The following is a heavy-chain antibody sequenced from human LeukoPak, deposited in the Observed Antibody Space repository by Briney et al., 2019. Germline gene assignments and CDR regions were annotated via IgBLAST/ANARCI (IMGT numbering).Heavy chain of an antibody. J-gene: IGHJ4*02. V-gene: IGHV3-66*01. CDR1: GFTFDDYG. Sequence: GGSLRLSCAASGFTFDDYGMSWVRQAPGKGLEWVSVIYSGGSTYYADSVKGRFTISRDNSKNTLYLQMNSLRAEDTAVYYCARDNHYWGQGTLVTVSS. CDR2: IYSGGST. CDR3: ARDNHY.